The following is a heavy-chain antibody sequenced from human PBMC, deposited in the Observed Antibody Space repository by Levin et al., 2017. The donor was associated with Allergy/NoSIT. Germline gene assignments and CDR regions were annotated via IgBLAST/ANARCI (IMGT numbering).Heavy chain of an antibody. V-gene: IGHV3-23*01. CDR2: TSGSGGAT. CDR3: AREGGGCEQLSDWFDP. D-gene: IGHD1-1*01. Sequence: GGSLRLSCAASGFAFDSYVMSWVRQAPGKGLEWLSGTSGSGGATYYADSVKGRFTISRDNSKNTLYLQMKRLRAEDTATYHCAREGGGCEQLSDWFDPWGRGTLVAVSA. CDR1: GFAFDSYV. J-gene: IGHJ5*02.